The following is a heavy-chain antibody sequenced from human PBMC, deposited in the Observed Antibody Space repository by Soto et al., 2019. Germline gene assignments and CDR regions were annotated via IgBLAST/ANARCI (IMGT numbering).Heavy chain of an antibody. V-gene: IGHV3-13*01. CDR1: GFTFSRSD. Sequence: EVQLVESGGGLVQPGGSLRLSCAASGFTFSRSDMHWVRQATGKGLEWISAIGTEHDAYYPDSVKGRFTTSRDNAKNSLYFQMNSLRAEGTAVYYCAKQASYWHGGGGWFDPWGQGTLVIVSS. CDR2: IGTEHDA. CDR3: AKQASYWHGGGGWFDP. D-gene: IGHD2-8*02. J-gene: IGHJ5*02.